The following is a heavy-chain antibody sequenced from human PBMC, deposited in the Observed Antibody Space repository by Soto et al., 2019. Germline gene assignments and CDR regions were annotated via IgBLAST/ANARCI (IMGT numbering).Heavy chain of an antibody. J-gene: IGHJ5*02. CDR2: IDHSGYT. CDR1: GGSFSGYY. V-gene: IGHV4-34*01. CDR3: ARVRDWFDP. Sequence: QVQLQQWGAGLLKPSETLSLTCAVYGGSFSGYYWNWIRQPPGKGLEWIGEIDHSGYTNYNPSLKSRVTIAVDTSKNQFSLRLTYVTAADTAVYYCARVRDWFDPWGQGTLVTVSS. D-gene: IGHD3-3*01.